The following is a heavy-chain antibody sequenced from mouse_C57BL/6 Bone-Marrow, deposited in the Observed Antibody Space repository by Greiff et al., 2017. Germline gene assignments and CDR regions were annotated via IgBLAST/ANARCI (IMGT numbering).Heavy chain of an antibody. D-gene: IGHD2-4*01. V-gene: IGHV1-80*01. CDR2: IYPGDGDT. J-gene: IGHJ3*01. CDR3: GRAGGDYHFAD. Sequence: QVQLQQSGAELVKPGASVKLSCKASGYAFSSYWMNWVKQRPGKGLEWIGQIYPGDGDTNYDGKFKGKATLTADKSSSTAYMQLSSLTSDDSAVYFCGRAGGDYHFADWGQGTLVTVAA. CDR1: GYAFSSYW.